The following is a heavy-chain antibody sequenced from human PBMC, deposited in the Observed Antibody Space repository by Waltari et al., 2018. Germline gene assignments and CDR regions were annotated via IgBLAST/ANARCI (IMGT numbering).Heavy chain of an antibody. CDR1: GFTFDDYA. CDR3: AKASYGDYYYGMDV. CDR2: ISWDGGST. J-gene: IGHJ6*02. V-gene: IGHV3-43D*04. D-gene: IGHD4-17*01. Sequence: VQLVESGGVVVQPGGSLRLSCAASGFTFDDYAMHWVRQAPGKGLEWVSLISWDGGSTYYADSVKGRFTISRDNSKNSLYLQMNSLRAEDTALYYCAKASYGDYYYGMDVWGQGTTVTVSS.